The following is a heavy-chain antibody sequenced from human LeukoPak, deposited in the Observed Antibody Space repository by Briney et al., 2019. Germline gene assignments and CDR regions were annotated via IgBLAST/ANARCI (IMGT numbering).Heavy chain of an antibody. Sequence: GGSLRLSCAASGFTFSDYYMSWIRQAPGKGLEWVSYISSSGSTIYYADSVKGRFTISRDNSKNTLYLQMNSLRAEDTAVYYCAKAGIAAAGTLDYWGQGTLVTVSS. V-gene: IGHV3-11*04. CDR2: ISSSGSTI. D-gene: IGHD6-13*01. CDR1: GFTFSDYY. J-gene: IGHJ4*02. CDR3: AKAGIAAAGTLDY.